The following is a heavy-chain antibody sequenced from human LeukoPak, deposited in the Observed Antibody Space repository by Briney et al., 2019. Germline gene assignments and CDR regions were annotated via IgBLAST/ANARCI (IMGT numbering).Heavy chain of an antibody. V-gene: IGHV3-30-3*01. D-gene: IGHD1-26*01. CDR1: GFTFSSYA. CDR2: ISYDGSNK. J-gene: IGHJ4*02. Sequence: TGGSLRLSCAASGFTFSSYAMSWVRQAPGKGLEWVAVISYDGSNKYYADSVKGRFTISRDNSKNTLYLQMNSLRAEDTAVYYCARDPGGSSVFYWGQGTLVTVSS. CDR3: ARDPGGSSVFY.